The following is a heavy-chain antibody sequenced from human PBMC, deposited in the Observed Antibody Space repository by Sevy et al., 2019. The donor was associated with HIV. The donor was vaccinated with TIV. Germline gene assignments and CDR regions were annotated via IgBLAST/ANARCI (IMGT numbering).Heavy chain of an antibody. CDR3: ARSAYYYDSTGYGPLDL. J-gene: IGHJ3*01. D-gene: IGHD3-22*01. V-gene: IGHV3-20*04. Sequence: GGSLRLSCAASGFTFSDHAMSWVRQTPGRGLEWVSCINWKADNTGYADSLKGRFTISRDNAKNSLYLQIHSLRAEDTDLYYCARSAYYYDSTGYGPLDLWGQGTMVTVSS. CDR1: GFTFSDHA. CDR2: INWKADNT.